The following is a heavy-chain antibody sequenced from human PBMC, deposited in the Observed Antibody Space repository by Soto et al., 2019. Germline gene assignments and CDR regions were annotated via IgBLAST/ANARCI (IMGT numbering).Heavy chain of an antibody. Sequence: QVQLQESGPGLVEPSGTLSLTCAVSSGSISSSNWWSWVRQPPGKGLEWIGEIHHSGGTNYNPSLKSRVTMSVDKSKNQFSLQLRFVTAADTAVYYCTRIDVPDLRAWSTRYYYYYYMDVWGKGTTVSVSS. CDR1: SGSISSSNW. J-gene: IGHJ6*03. CDR3: TRIDVPDLRAWSTRYYYYYYMDV. CDR2: IHHSGGT. D-gene: IGHD2-21*01. V-gene: IGHV4-4*02.